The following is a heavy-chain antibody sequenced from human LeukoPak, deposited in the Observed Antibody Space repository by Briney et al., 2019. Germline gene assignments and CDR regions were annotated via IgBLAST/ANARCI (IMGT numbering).Heavy chain of an antibody. CDR3: ARQVVVRGVILYYFDY. CDR1: GYSFTIYW. CDR2: IYPGDSDT. V-gene: IGHV5-51*01. D-gene: IGHD3-10*01. Sequence: GESLKISCKGSGYSFTIYWIGWVRQMPGKGLEWMGIIYPGDSDTRYSPSFQGQVTISADKSISTAHLQWSSLKASDTAMYYCARQVVVRGVILYYFDYWGQGTLVTVSS. J-gene: IGHJ4*02.